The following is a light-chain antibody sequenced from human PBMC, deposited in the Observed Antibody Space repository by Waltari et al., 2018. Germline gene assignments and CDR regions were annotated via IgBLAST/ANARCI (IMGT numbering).Light chain of an antibody. Sequence: QPVLTQSPSASASLGASVKLTCTLSTGPSDFAIALHQQQPERGPRYLMKLNSDGSHTKGDEIPDRFSGSSSGAERYLTISSLQSEDEAAYYCQTWGSGIVTFGGGTQLTVL. J-gene: IGLJ2*01. CDR2: LNSDGSH. V-gene: IGLV4-69*01. CDR3: QTWGSGIVT. CDR1: TGPSDFA.